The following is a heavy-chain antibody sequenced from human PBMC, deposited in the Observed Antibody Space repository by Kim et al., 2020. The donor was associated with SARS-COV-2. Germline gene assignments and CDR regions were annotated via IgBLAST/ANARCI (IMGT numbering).Heavy chain of an antibody. CDR2: ISSSSSYI. V-gene: IGHV3-21*01. Sequence: GGSLRLSCAASGFTFSSYSMNWVRQAPGKGLEWVSSISSSSSYIYYADSVKGRFTISRDNAKNSLYLQMNSLRAEDTAVYYCARDFLPYDFWSGYSKGGIIGFDYWGQGTLVTVSS. J-gene: IGHJ4*02. D-gene: IGHD3-3*01. CDR1: GFTFSSYS. CDR3: ARDFLPYDFWSGYSKGGIIGFDY.